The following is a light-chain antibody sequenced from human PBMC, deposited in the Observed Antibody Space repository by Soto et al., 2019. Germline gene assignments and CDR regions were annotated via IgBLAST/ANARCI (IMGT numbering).Light chain of an antibody. J-gene: IGKJ2*02. CDR3: QQYDILHRT. V-gene: IGKV1-5*03. CDR1: QSISSW. Sequence: DIQMTQSPSTLSASVGDRVTITCRASQSISSWLAWYQQKPGKAPKLLIYKASSLESGVPSRFSGSGSGTEFTLTISSLQAEDLATYYCQQYDILHRTFGQGTKLEIK. CDR2: KAS.